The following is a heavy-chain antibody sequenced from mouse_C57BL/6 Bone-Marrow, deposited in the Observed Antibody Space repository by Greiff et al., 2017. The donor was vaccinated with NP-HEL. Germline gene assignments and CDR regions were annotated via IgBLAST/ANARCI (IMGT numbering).Heavy chain of an antibody. CDR2: IYPGDGDT. Sequence: QVQLKQSGPELVKPGASVKISCKASGYAFSSSWMNWVKQRPGKGLEWIGQIYPGDGDTNYNGKFKGKATLTADKSSSTAYMQLSILTSEDSAVYFCARRLRSAYWGQGTLVTVSA. V-gene: IGHV1-82*01. CDR1: GYAFSSSW. CDR3: ARRLRSAY. J-gene: IGHJ3*01. D-gene: IGHD2-10*01.